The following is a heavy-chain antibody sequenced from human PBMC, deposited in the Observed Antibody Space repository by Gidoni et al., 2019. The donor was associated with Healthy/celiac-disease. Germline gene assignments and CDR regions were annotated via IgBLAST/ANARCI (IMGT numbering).Heavy chain of an antibody. CDR2: INHSGST. D-gene: IGHD6-19*01. CDR3: ALLAGIAVAGRGDY. Sequence: QVQLQQWGAGLLKPSETLSLTCAVYGGSFSGYYWSWIRQPPGKGLEWIGEINHSGSTNYNPSLNSRVTISVDTSKNQFSLKLSSVTAADTAVYYCALLAGIAVAGRGDYWGQGTLVTVSS. CDR1: GGSFSGYY. V-gene: IGHV4-34*01. J-gene: IGHJ4*02.